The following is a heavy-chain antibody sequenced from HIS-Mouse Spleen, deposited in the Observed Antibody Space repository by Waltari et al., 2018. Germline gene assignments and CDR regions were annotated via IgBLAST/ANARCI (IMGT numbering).Heavy chain of an antibody. Sequence: QVQLQQWGAGLLKPSETLSLTCAVYGGSFSGYSWSWIRQPPGRGLEWIGEINHSGSTNYNPSLKSRVTISVDTSKNQFSLKLSSVTAADTAVYYCARGANTYYYDSSGTDFDYWGQGTLVTVSS. D-gene: IGHD3-22*01. V-gene: IGHV4-34*01. J-gene: IGHJ4*02. CDR2: INHSGST. CDR1: GGSFSGYS. CDR3: ARGANTYYYDSSGTDFDY.